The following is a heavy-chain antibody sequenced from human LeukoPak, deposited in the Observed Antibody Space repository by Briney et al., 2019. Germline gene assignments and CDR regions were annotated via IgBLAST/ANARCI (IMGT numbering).Heavy chain of an antibody. CDR2: INHSGSA. D-gene: IGHD6-19*01. CDR1: GGSISSSSYY. Sequence: SETLSLTCTVSGGSISSSSYYWGWIRQPPGKGLEWIGEINHSGSANYNPSLKSRVTISVDTSKNQFSLKLSSVTAADTAVHYCARSDSSGWYVFGYWGQGTLVTVSS. J-gene: IGHJ4*02. V-gene: IGHV4-39*07. CDR3: ARSDSSGWYVFGY.